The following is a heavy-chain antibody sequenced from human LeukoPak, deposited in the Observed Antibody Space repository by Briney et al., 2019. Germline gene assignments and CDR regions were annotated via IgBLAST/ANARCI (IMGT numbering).Heavy chain of an antibody. CDR3: ARNRGLLWFGELLYYFDY. CDR1: GYTFTGYY. CDR2: INPNSGGT. V-gene: IGHV1-2*02. J-gene: IGHJ4*02. D-gene: IGHD3-10*01. Sequence: ASVKVSCKASGYTFTGYYMHWVRQAPGQGLEWMGWINPNSGGTNYAQKFQGRVTMTRDTSISTAYMELSRLRSDDTAVYYCARNRGLLWFGELLYYFDYWGQRTLVTVSS.